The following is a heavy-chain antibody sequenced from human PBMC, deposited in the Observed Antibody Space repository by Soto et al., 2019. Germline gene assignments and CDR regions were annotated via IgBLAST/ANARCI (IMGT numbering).Heavy chain of an antibody. V-gene: IGHV3-30*18. D-gene: IGHD3-22*01. CDR2: ISYDGSNK. J-gene: IGHJ4*02. CDR3: AKDAKTYYYDSSGYPHDY. Sequence: QVQLVESGGGVVQPGRSLRLSCAASGFTFSSYGMHWVRQAPGKGLEWVAVISYDGSNKYYADSVKGRFTISRDNSKNTLYLQMNSLRAEDTAVYYCAKDAKTYYYDSSGYPHDYWGQGTLVTVSS. CDR1: GFTFSSYG.